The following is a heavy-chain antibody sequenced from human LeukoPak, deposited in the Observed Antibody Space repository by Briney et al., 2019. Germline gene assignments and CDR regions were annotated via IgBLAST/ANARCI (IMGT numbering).Heavy chain of an antibody. V-gene: IGHV3-66*01. D-gene: IGHD2/OR15-2a*01. CDR1: GLTVSSNY. CDR2: IYSG. J-gene: IGHJ5*02. CDR3: AREIYGRFDP. Sequence: GGSLRLSCAASGLTVSSNYMSWVRQAPGKGLEWVSVIYSGFYADSVKGRFTISRDNSKNTLYLQINSLRVEDTAMYYCAREIYGRFDPWGQGTLVTVSS.